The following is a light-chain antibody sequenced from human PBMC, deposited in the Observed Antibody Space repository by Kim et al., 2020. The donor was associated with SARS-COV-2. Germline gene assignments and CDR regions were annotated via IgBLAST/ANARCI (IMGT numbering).Light chain of an antibody. Sequence: RVTISCTASSSNIGAGYDVHWYQQLPGTPPKLLIYVNSNRPSGLPDRFSGSKSVTSASLAITGLQAEDEADYYCQSYDSSLSGSGVFGGGTKLTVL. J-gene: IGLJ3*02. CDR1: SSNIGAGYD. V-gene: IGLV1-40*01. CDR2: VNS. CDR3: QSYDSSLSGSGV.